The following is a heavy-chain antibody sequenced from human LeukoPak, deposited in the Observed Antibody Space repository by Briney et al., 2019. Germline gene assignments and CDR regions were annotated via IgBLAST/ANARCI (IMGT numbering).Heavy chain of an antibody. J-gene: IGHJ4*02. CDR3: ARDRYDVLTGYYPFDY. CDR2: IYYSGST. Sequence: SETLSLTCTVSGGSISSSSYYWGWIRQPPGKGLEWIGSIYYSGSTYYNPSLKSRVTISVDTSKNQFSLKLKSVTAADTAVYFCARDRYDVLTGYYPFDYWGQGTLVTVSS. V-gene: IGHV4-39*07. CDR1: GGSISSSSYY. D-gene: IGHD3-9*01.